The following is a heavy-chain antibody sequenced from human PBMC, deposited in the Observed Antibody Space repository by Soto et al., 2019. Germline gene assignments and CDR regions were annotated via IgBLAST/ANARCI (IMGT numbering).Heavy chain of an antibody. CDR2: NSGSGGST. J-gene: IGHJ4*02. Sequence: EVQLLESGGGLVQPGGSLRLSCAASGFTFSSYAMSWVRQAPGKGLEWVSANSGSGGSTYYADSVKRRFTISRDNSKKTLYLQMNSLRAEDTAVYYCAKWGYGSGSLDYWGQGTLVTVSS. CDR1: GFTFSSYA. D-gene: IGHD3-10*01. V-gene: IGHV3-23*01. CDR3: AKWGYGSGSLDY.